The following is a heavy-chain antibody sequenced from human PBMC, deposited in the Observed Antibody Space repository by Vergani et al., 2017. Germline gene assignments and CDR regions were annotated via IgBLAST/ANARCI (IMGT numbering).Heavy chain of an antibody. Sequence: EVQLLESGGGLVQPGGSLRLSCAASGFTFSTYAMSWVRQAPGKGLEWVSGISVSGTSTYYADSVKGRFTISRDNSKNTLYLQMNSLRAEDTAVYYCAKARAAQYYYDPVDIGGQGTMVTV. V-gene: IGHV3-23*01. CDR1: GFTFSTYA. CDR3: AKARAAQYYYDPVDI. J-gene: IGHJ3*02. CDR2: ISVSGTST. D-gene: IGHD3-10*01.